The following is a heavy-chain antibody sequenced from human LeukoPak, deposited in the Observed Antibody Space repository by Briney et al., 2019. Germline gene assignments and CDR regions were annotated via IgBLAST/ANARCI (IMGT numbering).Heavy chain of an antibody. Sequence: ASVKVSCKASGYTFTGYYMHWVRQAPGQGLEWMGWINPNSGGTNYAQKFQGRVTMTRHTSISTAYMELSRLRSDDTAVYCCARGVSRYYGSGSYYSYYYYYMDVWGKGTTVTVSS. D-gene: IGHD3-10*01. CDR1: GYTFTGYY. J-gene: IGHJ6*03. CDR3: ARGVSRYYGSGSYYSYYYYYMDV. CDR2: INPNSGGT. V-gene: IGHV1-2*02.